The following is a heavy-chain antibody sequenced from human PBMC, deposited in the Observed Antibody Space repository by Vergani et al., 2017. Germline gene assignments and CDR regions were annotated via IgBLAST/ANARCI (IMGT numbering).Heavy chain of an antibody. D-gene: IGHD3-3*01. CDR1: GFTFDDYA. CDR2: ISWNSGSI. J-gene: IGHJ3*02. CDR3: AKALYYDPLDAFDI. Sequence: EVQLVESGGGLVQPGRSLRLSCAASGFTFDDYAMHWVRQAPGKGLEWVSGISWNSGSIGYADSVKGRVTISRDNAKNSLYLQMNSLRAEDTALYYCAKALYYDPLDAFDIWGQGTMVTVSS. V-gene: IGHV3-9*01.